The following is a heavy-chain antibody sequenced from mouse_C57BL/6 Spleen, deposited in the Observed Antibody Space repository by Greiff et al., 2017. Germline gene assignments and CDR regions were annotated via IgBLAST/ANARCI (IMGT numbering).Heavy chain of an antibody. V-gene: IGHV5-4*01. CDR2: ISDGGSYT. CDR1: GFTFSSYA. D-gene: IGHD2-3*01. Sequence: DVKLVESGGGLVKPGGSLKLSCAASGFTFSSYAMSWVRQTPEKRLEWVATISDGGSYTYYPDNVKGRFTISRDNAKNNLYLQMSHLKSEDTAMYYCARDGGGWEVWYFDVWGTGTTVTVSS. CDR3: ARDGGGWEVWYFDV. J-gene: IGHJ1*03.